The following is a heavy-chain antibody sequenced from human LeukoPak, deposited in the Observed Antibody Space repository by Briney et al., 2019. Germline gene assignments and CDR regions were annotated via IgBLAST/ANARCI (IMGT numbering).Heavy chain of an antibody. V-gene: IGHV1-69*13. CDR1: GGTFSSYA. J-gene: IGHJ6*03. CDR2: IIRIFGTA. Sequence: SVKVSCKXSGGTFSSYAISWVRQAPGQGLEWMGGIIRIFGTANYSQKFQGRVTITADESTSTAYMELSSLRSEDTAVYYCARGVVVINYYYYMDVWGKGTTVTVSS. CDR3: ARGVVVINYYYYMDV. D-gene: IGHD3-22*01.